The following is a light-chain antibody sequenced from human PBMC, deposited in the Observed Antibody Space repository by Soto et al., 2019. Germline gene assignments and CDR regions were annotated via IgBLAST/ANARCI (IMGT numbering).Light chain of an antibody. V-gene: IGLV3-21*02. CDR1: NIGSKS. CDR3: QLWDSSSDQGV. J-gene: IGLJ1*01. Sequence: SYELTQPPSVSVARGQTARITCGGNNIGSKSVHWYQQRPGQTPVLVVYNDSDRPSGIPERFSGSNSGHTATLTISRVEAGDEADYYCQLWDSSSDQGVFGTGTKVTVL. CDR2: NDS.